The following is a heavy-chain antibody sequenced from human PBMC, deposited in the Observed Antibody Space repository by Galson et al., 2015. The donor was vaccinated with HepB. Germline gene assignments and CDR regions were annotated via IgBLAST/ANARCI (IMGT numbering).Heavy chain of an antibody. D-gene: IGHD4-17*01. J-gene: IGHJ4*02. Sequence: SLRLSCAASGSTFSSHGMHWVRQAPGKGLEWVALIWFDGSKDYYADSVKGRFTISRDNSKNTLYLQMNSLRAEDTAVYYCGRYYGDYRAFDYWGQGTLVTVSS. CDR3: GRYYGDYRAFDY. CDR1: GSTFSSHG. V-gene: IGHV3-33*01. CDR2: IWFDGSKD.